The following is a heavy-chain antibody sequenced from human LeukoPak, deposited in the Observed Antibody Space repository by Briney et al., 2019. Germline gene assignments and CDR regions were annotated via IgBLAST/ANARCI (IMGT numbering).Heavy chain of an antibody. V-gene: IGHV1-8*01. Sequence: GGSVKVSCKASGYTFTSYDINWVRQATGQGLEWMGWMNPNSGNTGYAQKFQGRVTMTRNTSISTAYMELSSLRSEDTAVYYCARGGGGDMNGYDPFDYWGQGTLVTVSS. D-gene: IGHD5-12*01. J-gene: IGHJ4*02. CDR3: ARGGGGDMNGYDPFDY. CDR1: GYTFTSYD. CDR2: MNPNSGNT.